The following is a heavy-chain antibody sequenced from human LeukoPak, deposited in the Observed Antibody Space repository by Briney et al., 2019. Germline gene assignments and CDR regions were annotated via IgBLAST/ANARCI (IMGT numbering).Heavy chain of an antibody. CDR2: ISSSSSYI. D-gene: IGHD2-2*01. J-gene: IGHJ5*02. V-gene: IGHV3-21*01. Sequence: GGSLRLSCAASGFTFSSYSMNWVRQAPGKGLEWDSSISSSSSYIYYADSVKGRFTISRDNAKNSLYLQMNSLRAEDTAVYYCAIVVVPAAIRPPFDPWGQGTLVTVSS. CDR3: AIVVVPAAIRPPFDP. CDR1: GFTFSSYS.